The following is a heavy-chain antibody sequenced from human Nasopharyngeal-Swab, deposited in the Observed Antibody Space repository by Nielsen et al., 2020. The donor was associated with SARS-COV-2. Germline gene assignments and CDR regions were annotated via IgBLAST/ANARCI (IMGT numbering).Heavy chain of an antibody. D-gene: IGHD4-11*01. V-gene: IGHV3-30*03. Sequence: GGSLRLSCAASGFTFRSYAMHWVRQAPGKGLEWVATFSYDGSTEFYADSAKGRFTISRDNSKNTLDLQMNSLRAEDTAVYYCVRHGHYTFDSWGQGSLVTVSS. CDR3: VRHGHYTFDS. CDR1: GFTFRSYA. J-gene: IGHJ4*02. CDR2: FSYDGSTE.